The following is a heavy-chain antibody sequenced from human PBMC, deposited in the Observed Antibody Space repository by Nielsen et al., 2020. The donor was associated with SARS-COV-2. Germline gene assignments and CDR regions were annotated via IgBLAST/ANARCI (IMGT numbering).Heavy chain of an antibody. CDR2: INHSGST. V-gene: IGHV4-34*01. J-gene: IGHJ4*02. Sequence: SETLSLTFAAYGGTFSGYYWSWIRQPPGKGLEWMGEINHSGSTNYNTSLKSRVTISVDTSKNQFSLKLNTVTAADTAVYYCARGFYDRASEWGQGTLVTVSS. D-gene: IGHD3-22*01. CDR3: ARGFYDRASE. CDR1: GGTFSGYY.